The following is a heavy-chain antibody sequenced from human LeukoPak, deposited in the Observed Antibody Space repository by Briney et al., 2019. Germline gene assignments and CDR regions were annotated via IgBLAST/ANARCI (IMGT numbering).Heavy chain of an antibody. Sequence: ASVKVSCKASGYTFTSYYMHWVRQAPGQGLEWMGIINPSGGSTSYAQKFQGRVTMTRDMSTSTVYMELSSLGSEDTAVYYCARSGRGYKKAWDYWGQGTLVTVSS. CDR2: INPSGGST. D-gene: IGHD5-18*01. CDR3: ARSGRGYKKAWDY. CDR1: GYTFTSYY. J-gene: IGHJ4*02. V-gene: IGHV1-46*01.